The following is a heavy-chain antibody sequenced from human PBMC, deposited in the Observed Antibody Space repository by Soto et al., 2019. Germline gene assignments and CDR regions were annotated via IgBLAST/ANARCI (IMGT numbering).Heavy chain of an antibody. CDR2: FDPEDGET. V-gene: IGHV1-24*01. CDR3: ATYHGSGSYGLYYYYYMDV. D-gene: IGHD3-10*01. J-gene: IGHJ6*03. Sequence: ASVKVSCTVSGYTLTELSMHWVRQAPGKGLEWMGGFDPEDGETIYAQKFQGRVTMTEDTSTDTAYMELSSLRSEDTAVYYCATYHGSGSYGLYYYYYMDVWGKGTTVTVS. CDR1: GYTLTELS.